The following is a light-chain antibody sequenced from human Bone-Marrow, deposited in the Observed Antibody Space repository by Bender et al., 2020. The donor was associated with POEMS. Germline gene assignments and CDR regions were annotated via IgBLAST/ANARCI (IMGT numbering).Light chain of an antibody. V-gene: IGLV1-40*01. CDR1: SSNTGSGYD. CDR3: QSYDNSLGGWV. J-gene: IGLJ3*02. Sequence: QSVLTQPPSASETPGQTVTISCSGSSSNTGSGYDINWYQHLPGTAPKLLIYGYNNRPSGVPDRFSGSKSGTSASLAITGLQAEDEGDYYCQSYDNSLGGWVFGGGTKLTVL. CDR2: GYN.